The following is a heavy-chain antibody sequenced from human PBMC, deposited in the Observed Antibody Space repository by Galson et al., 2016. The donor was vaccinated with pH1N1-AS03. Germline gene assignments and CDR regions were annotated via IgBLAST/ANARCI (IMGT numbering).Heavy chain of an antibody. CDR1: GGTFNTYA. V-gene: IGHV1-69*04. Sequence: SVKVSCKASGGTFNTYAISWVRQAPGQGLEWMGRIIPMLNIPDYAQKFQVRVTITADKSTNTAYMELTNLRSDDTALYYCAKGYSATPSGTFDIRGQGTMVTVSS. J-gene: IGHJ3*02. D-gene: IGHD2-15*01. CDR2: IIPMLNIP. CDR3: AKGYSATPSGTFDI.